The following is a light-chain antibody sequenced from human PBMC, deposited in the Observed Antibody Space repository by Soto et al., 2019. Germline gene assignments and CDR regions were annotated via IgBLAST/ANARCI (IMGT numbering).Light chain of an antibody. Sequence: EIVLTQSPGTLSLSPGEIATLSCRASQSISSSYLAWYQQKPGQAPRPLIYGASSRATGIPDRFSGSGYGKDFTLTISRLEPEDFAVYYCQQYGRTFGQGTKVEIK. CDR2: GAS. V-gene: IGKV3-20*01. CDR1: QSISSSY. J-gene: IGKJ1*01. CDR3: QQYGRT.